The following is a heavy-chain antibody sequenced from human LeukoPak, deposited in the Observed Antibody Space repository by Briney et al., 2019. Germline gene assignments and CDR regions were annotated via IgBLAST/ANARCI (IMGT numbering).Heavy chain of an antibody. Sequence: SETLSLTCTVSGGSISSSSYYWGWIRQPPGKGLEWIGSIYYSGSTYYNPSLKSRVTISVDTSKNQFSLKLSSVTAADTAVYYCARAGSYSPLDYWGQGTLVTVSS. CDR3: ARAGSYSPLDY. D-gene: IGHD3-10*01. CDR2: IYYSGST. CDR1: GGSISSSSYY. J-gene: IGHJ4*02. V-gene: IGHV4-39*07.